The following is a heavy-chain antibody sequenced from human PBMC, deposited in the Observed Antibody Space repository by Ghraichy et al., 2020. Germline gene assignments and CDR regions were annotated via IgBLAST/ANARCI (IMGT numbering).Heavy chain of an antibody. D-gene: IGHD1-14*01. CDR1: GFTFSDHY. CDR2: ISGSTTST. J-gene: IGHJ4*02. CDR3: ENEPRQPDY. V-gene: IGHV3-11*06. Sequence: GGSLRLSCAASGFTFSDHYMSWFRQAPGKGLEWISYISGSTTSTNYAESVTGRFTISRDNTKNSLFLQMNSLRTDDTAVYFCENEPRQPDYWGQGTLVT.